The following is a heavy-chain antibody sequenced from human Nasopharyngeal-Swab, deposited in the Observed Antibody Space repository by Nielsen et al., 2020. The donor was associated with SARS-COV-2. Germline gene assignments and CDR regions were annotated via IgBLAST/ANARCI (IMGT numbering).Heavy chain of an antibody. CDR3: ARHSRVLDY. D-gene: IGHD2-8*01. CDR2: IYYSGST. J-gene: IGHJ4*02. V-gene: IGHV4-39*01. CDR1: DGSISSSSYY. Sequence: SETLSLTCTVSDGSISSSSYYWGWIRQPPGKGLEWIGSIYYSGSTYYNPSLKSRVTISVDTSKNQFSLKLSSVTAADTAVYYCARHSRVLDYWGQGTLVTVSS.